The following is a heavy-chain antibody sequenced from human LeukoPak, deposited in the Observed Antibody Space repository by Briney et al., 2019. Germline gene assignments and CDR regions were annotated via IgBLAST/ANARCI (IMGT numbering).Heavy chain of an antibody. CDR1: GGTFSSYA. CDR3: ARDSRRRRGNWFDP. D-gene: IGHD1-14*01. Sequence: GASVKVSCKASGGTFSSYAISWVRQAPGQGLEWMGGIIPIFGTANYAQKFQGRVTITADESTSTAYMELSSLRSEDTAVYYCARDSRRRRGNWFDPWGQGTLVTVSS. V-gene: IGHV1-69*13. CDR2: IIPIFGTA. J-gene: IGHJ5*02.